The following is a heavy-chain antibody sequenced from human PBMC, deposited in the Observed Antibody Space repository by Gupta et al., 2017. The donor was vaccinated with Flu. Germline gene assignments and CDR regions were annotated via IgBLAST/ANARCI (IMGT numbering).Heavy chain of an antibody. CDR2: VHSSGNT. CDR3: ARRGTYYFDC. V-gene: IGHV4-31*03. J-gene: IGHJ4*02. D-gene: IGHD1-7*01. Sequence: QLRESGPRLLKPSQTLSLTCSVSGGSVNVFSYFWSWIRQHPEKGLEWIGYVHSSGNTYYNPSLRSRLMMSIDTSKNEFSLEVTSVTAADTAMYYCARRGTYYFDCWGKGALVTVSS. CDR1: GGSVNVFSYF.